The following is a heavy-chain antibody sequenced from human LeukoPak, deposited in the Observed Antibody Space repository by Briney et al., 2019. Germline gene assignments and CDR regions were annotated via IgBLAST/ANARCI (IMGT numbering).Heavy chain of an antibody. V-gene: IGHV3-23*01. Sequence: GGSLRLSCAASGFTFSSYAMSWVRQAPGKGLEWVSAISGSGGSTYYADSVKGRFTISRDNSKNTLYLQMNSLRAEYTAVYYCATISMRIIAVADMGAFDIWGQGTMVTVSS. CDR1: GFTFSSYA. CDR2: ISGSGGST. CDR3: ATISMRIIAVADMGAFDI. J-gene: IGHJ3*02. D-gene: IGHD6-19*01.